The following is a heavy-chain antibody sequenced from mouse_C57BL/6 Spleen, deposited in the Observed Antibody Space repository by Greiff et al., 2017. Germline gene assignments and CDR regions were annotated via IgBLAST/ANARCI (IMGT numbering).Heavy chain of an antibody. J-gene: IGHJ4*01. CDR1: GFSLTSYG. Sequence: VQLQQSGPGLVQPSQSLSITCTVSGFSLTSYGVHWVRQPPGKGLEWLGVIWSGGSTDYTAAFISRLSISTDNSKSQVFFKMNSLQADDTAIYYCAKIPITTVVARDAMDDRGQGTSVTVSS. CDR3: AKIPITTVVARDAMDD. CDR2: IWSGGST. V-gene: IGHV2-4*01. D-gene: IGHD1-1*01.